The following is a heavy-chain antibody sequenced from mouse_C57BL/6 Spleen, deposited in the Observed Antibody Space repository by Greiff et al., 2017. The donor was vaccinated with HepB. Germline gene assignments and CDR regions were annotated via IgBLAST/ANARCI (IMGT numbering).Heavy chain of an antibody. Sequence: QVQLKQPGAELVRPGSSVKLSCKASGYTFTSYWMDWVKQRPGQGLEWIGNIYPSDSETHYNQKFKDKATLTVDKSSSTAYMQLSSLTSEDSAVYYCAREDSSGPDYWGQGTTLTVSS. J-gene: IGHJ2*01. V-gene: IGHV1-61*01. CDR3: AREDSSGPDY. D-gene: IGHD3-2*02. CDR1: GYTFTSYW. CDR2: IYPSDSET.